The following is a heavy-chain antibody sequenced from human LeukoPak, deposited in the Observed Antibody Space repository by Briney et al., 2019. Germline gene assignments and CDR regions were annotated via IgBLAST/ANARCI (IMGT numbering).Heavy chain of an antibody. CDR3: AREYSSGWGYYYYYYMDV. V-gene: IGHV1-8*01. CDR2: MNPNSGNT. D-gene: IGHD6-25*01. CDR1: GYTFTSYD. J-gene: IGHJ6*03. Sequence: GASVKVSCKASGYTFTSYDINWVRQATGQGLEWMGWMNPNSGNTGYAQKFQGRVTMTRNTSISTAYMELSSLRSEDTAVYYCAREYSSGWGYYYYYYMDVWGKGTTVTVSS.